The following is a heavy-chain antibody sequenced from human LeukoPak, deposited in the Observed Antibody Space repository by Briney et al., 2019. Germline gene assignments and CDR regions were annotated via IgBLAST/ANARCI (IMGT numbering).Heavy chain of an antibody. J-gene: IGHJ5*02. V-gene: IGHV4-59*01. Sequence: SETLSLTCTVSSGSISRYYWSWIRQPPGKGLEWIGNIYYSGTTNYNPSLKSRVTISVDTSKNQFSLKLSSVTAADTAVYYCARSRYNGNYDLLFDPWGQGTLVTVSS. CDR2: IYYSGTT. CDR3: ARSRYNGNYDLLFDP. CDR1: SGSISRYY. D-gene: IGHD1-7*01.